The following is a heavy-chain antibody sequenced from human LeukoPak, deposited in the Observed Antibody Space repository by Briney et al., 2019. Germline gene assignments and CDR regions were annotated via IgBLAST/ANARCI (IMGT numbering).Heavy chain of an antibody. J-gene: IGHJ3*02. Sequence: GGSLRLSCPASGFTVSNNYMSWVRQAPGKGLEWVSVIYSGGSTHYADSVKGRFTISRDNSKNTLYLQMNSLRAEDTAVYYCASISSGWGTDAFDIWGQGTMVTVSS. CDR1: GFTVSNNY. V-gene: IGHV3-66*01. CDR3: ASISSGWGTDAFDI. CDR2: IYSGGST. D-gene: IGHD6-19*01.